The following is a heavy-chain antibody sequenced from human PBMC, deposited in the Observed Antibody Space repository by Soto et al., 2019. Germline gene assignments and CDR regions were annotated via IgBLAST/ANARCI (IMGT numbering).Heavy chain of an antibody. CDR2: ISYDGSNK. D-gene: IGHD2-15*01. V-gene: IGHV3-30-3*01. J-gene: IGHJ4*02. Sequence: QVQLVESGGGVVQPGRSLRLSCAASGFTFSSYAMHWVRQAPGQGPEWVAVISYDGSNKYYADSVKGRFTISRDNSKNTLYLQMNSLRAEDTAVYYCARVPSSSGRAHFDYWGQGTLVTVSS. CDR1: GFTFSSYA. CDR3: ARVPSSSGRAHFDY.